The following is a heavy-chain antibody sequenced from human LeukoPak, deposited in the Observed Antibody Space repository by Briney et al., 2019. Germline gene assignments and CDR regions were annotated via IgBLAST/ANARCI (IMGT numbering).Heavy chain of an antibody. V-gene: IGHV3-74*01. CDR3: VSFYETY. CDR1: GNYW. CDR2: INSDGSWT. D-gene: IGHD2-2*01. Sequence: GGSLRLSCAASGNYWMHWVRQAPGKGLVWVSHINSDGSWTTYPDSVKGRFTISNDNAKTTVYLQMNNLRAEDTAVYYCVSFYETYWGRGTLVTVSS. J-gene: IGHJ4*02.